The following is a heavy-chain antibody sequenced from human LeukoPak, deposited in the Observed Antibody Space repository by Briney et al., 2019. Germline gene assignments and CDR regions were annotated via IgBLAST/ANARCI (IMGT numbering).Heavy chain of an antibody. CDR2: INTKTGNP. CDR3: AKGGWVAVTGMDS. V-gene: IGHV7-4-1*02. J-gene: IGHJ4*02. D-gene: IGHD6-19*01. CDR1: GYTFTVHA. Sequence: ASVTVSCTASGYTFTVHAMNWVRQAPGQGPEWMGYINTKTGNPTYAQGFTGRFVFSLDTSVSTAYLQISSLKPEDTGVYYCAKGGWVAVTGMDSWGQGTLVTVSS.